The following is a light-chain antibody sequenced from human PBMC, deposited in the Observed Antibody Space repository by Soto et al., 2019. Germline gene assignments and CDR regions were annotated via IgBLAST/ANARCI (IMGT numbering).Light chain of an antibody. CDR1: QSVSSSY. V-gene: IGKV3-20*01. Sequence: EIVLTQSPGTRSLSPGERATLSGRASQSVSSSYLAWYQQKPGQPPRLLIFGASSRATGIPDRFTGSGSGTDFTLTITRLEPEDFSVYYCQHYRTSFGGGTKVEIK. CDR2: GAS. CDR3: QHYRTS. J-gene: IGKJ4*01.